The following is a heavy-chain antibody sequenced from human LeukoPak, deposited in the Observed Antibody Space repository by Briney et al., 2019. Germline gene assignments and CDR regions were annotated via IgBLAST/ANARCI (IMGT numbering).Heavy chain of an antibody. D-gene: IGHD3-22*01. V-gene: IGHV6-1*01. CDR1: GDSVYSISAA. CDR3: ARIVGGQVDC. J-gene: IGHJ4*02. CDR2: TYYRSKWHN. Sequence: SQTLSLTCAISGDSVYSISAAWNWIRQSPSRGLEWLGRTYYRSKWHNDYAVSVKSRITIKPDTAKNQFSLQLNSVTPEDTAVYYCARIVGGQVDCWGQGTLVTVSS.